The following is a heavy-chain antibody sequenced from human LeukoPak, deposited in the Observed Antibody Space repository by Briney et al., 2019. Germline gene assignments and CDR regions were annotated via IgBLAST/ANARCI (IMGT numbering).Heavy chain of an antibody. V-gene: IGHV4-34*01. CDR3: ARGLRFLEWSPYYYYYMDV. D-gene: IGHD3-3*01. J-gene: IGHJ6*03. CDR1: GGSFSGYY. Sequence: PSETLSLTCAVYGGSFSGYYWSWIRQPPGKGLEWIGEINHSGSTNYNPSLKSRVTISVDTSKNQFSLKLSSVTAADTAVYYCARGLRFLEWSPYYYYYMDVRGKGTTVTVSS. CDR2: INHSGST.